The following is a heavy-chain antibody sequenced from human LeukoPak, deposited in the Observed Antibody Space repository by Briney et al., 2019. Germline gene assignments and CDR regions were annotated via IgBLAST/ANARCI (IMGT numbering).Heavy chain of an antibody. CDR1: GFTFGDYA. CDR2: IRSKAYGGTT. Sequence: GGSLRLSCTASGFTFGDYAMSWVRQAPGKGLEWVGFIRSKAYGGTTEYAASVKGRFTISRDDSKSIADLQMNSLKTEDTAVYYCTVLGYCTNGVCYLDYWGQGTLVTVSS. J-gene: IGHJ4*02. D-gene: IGHD2-8*01. V-gene: IGHV3-49*04. CDR3: TVLGYCTNGVCYLDY.